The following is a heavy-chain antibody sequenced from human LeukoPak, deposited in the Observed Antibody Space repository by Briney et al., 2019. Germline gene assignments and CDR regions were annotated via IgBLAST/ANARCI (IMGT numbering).Heavy chain of an antibody. Sequence: SETLSLTCTVSGGSIRSSSNYWAWIRQPPGKGLEWIGTIYYSGSTYYNPSLKSRVTISVDTSKNQFSLKLSSVTAAGTAVYYCARLDHNGSGSYLGLDYWGQGTLVTVSS. D-gene: IGHD3-10*01. V-gene: IGHV4-39*07. CDR2: IYYSGST. CDR3: ARLDHNGSGSYLGLDY. CDR1: GGSIRSSSNY. J-gene: IGHJ4*02.